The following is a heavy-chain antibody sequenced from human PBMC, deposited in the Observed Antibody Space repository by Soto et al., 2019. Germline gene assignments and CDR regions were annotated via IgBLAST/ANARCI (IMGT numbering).Heavy chain of an antibody. J-gene: IGHJ4*02. V-gene: IGHV1-24*01. Sequence: ASVKVSCKVSGYTLTELSMHWVRQAPGKGLEWMGGFDPEDGETIYAQKFQGRVTMTEDTSTDTAYMELSSLRSEDTAVYYCATAPGITIFGVVIDYWGQGTLVTVSS. D-gene: IGHD3-3*01. CDR1: GYTLTELS. CDR2: FDPEDGET. CDR3: ATAPGITIFGVVIDY.